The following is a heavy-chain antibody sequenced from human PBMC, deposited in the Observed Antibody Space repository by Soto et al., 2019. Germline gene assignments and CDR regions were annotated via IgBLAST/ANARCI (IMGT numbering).Heavy chain of an antibody. D-gene: IGHD6-19*01. CDR1: GFTFSSYA. CDR2: ISGSGGST. CDR3: AKTVRGWYTMGWDY. J-gene: IGHJ4*02. V-gene: IGHV3-23*01. Sequence: GGSLRLSCAASGFTFSSYAMSWVRQAPGKGLEWVSAISGSGGSTYYADSVKGRFTISRDNSKNTLYLQMNSLRAEDTAVYYCAKTVRGWYTMGWDYWGQGTLVTVSS.